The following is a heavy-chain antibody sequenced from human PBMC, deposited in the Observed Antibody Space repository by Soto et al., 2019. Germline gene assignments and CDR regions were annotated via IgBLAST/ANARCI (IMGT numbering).Heavy chain of an antibody. V-gene: IGHV4-59*01. Sequence: PWETLSLTCTVSGASMSEYFWSWIRQSPGKGLEWIGYIYYLGSTDYNPSLKSRVTISVDTSKRQFSLRLTSVTAADTAVYYCARDGYDGSGSPYPAFWGPGTQVTVSS. J-gene: IGHJ4*02. D-gene: IGHD3-10*01. CDR2: IYYLGST. CDR1: GASMSEYF. CDR3: ARDGYDGSGSPYPAF.